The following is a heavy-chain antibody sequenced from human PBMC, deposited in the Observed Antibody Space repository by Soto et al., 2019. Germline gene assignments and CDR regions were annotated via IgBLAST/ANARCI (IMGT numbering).Heavy chain of an antibody. V-gene: IGHV3-23*01. CDR1: GFTFSSYA. CDR3: AKEKRVTIFGVAHYGMDV. D-gene: IGHD3-3*01. CDR2: ISGSGGST. Sequence: SLRLSCAASGFTFSSYAMSWVRQAPGKGLEWVSAISGSGGSTYYADSVKGRFTISRDNSKNTLYLQMNSLRAEDTAVYYCAKEKRVTIFGVAHYGMDVWGQGTTVTVSS. J-gene: IGHJ6*02.